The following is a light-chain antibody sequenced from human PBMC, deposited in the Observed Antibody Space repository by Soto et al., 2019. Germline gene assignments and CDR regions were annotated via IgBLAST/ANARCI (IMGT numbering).Light chain of an antibody. CDR2: DAS. CDR3: QQTYHSPRT. CDR1: RSIISDF. V-gene: IGKV3-20*01. J-gene: IGKJ2*01. Sequence: EIVLTQSPGTLSLYPGETASLSCGASRSIISDFLAWYQQKGGQPPRLLIYDASKRATGIPARFSGSGSGTAFTLTISRVEPEDSAVYYCQQTYHSPRTFGQGTRLEIK.